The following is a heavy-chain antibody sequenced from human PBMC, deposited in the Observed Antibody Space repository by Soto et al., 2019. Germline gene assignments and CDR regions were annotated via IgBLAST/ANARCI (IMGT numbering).Heavy chain of an antibody. Sequence: KTSETLSLTCTVSGGSISSGYYYWTWIRQHPGKGLEWIGYIYYSGSTYYNPSLKSRVTISEDTSKNHFSLKLRSVTAADTALYYCARGAGYNYYASWGQGTLVTVSS. J-gene: IGHJ4*02. CDR3: ARGAGYNYYAS. D-gene: IGHD5-12*01. V-gene: IGHV4-31*03. CDR1: GGSISSGYYY. CDR2: IYYSGST.